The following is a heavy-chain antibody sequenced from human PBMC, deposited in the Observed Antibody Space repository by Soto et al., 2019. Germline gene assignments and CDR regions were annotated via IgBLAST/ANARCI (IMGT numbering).Heavy chain of an antibody. J-gene: IGHJ4*02. V-gene: IGHV4-28*01. CDR1: GYSISSSNW. D-gene: IGHD1-26*01. Sequence: QVQLQESGPGLVKPSDTLSLTCAVSGYSISSSNWWGWIRQPPGKGLEWIGYIYYSGTTYYNPSLKCRVPMSVDTSKNQFPLKLTSVTAVDTAVYYCARREIQGPIDYWGQGTLVTVSS. CDR3: ARREIQGPIDY. CDR2: IYYSGTT.